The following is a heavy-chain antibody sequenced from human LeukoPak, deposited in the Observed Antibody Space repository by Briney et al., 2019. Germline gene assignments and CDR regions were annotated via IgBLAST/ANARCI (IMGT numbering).Heavy chain of an antibody. V-gene: IGHV1-18*01. CDR2: ISAYNGNT. D-gene: IGHD3-9*01. J-gene: IGHJ4*02. CDR1: GYTFTSYG. Sequence: GASVKVSCKASGYTFTSYGISWVRQAPGQGLEWMGWISAYNGNTNYAQKLQGRVTMTTDTSTSTAYMELRSLRSDDTAVYYCARGPLNSNYDILTGYPYWGQGTLVTVSS. CDR3: ARGPLNSNYDILTGYPY.